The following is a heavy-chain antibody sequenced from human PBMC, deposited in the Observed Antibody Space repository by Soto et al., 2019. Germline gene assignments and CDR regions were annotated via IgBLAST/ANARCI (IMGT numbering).Heavy chain of an antibody. CDR1: GGTFSSYA. V-gene: IGHV1-69*01. D-gene: IGHD2-15*01. CDR2: IIPIFGTA. CDR3: ARSITSSYCSGGSCYSYYFDY. J-gene: IGHJ4*02. Sequence: QVQLVQSGAEVKKPGSSVKVSCKASGGTFSSYAISWVRQAPGQGLEWMGGIIPIFGTANYAKKFQGRVTITADESTSTAYKELSSLRSEDTAVYYCARSITSSYCSGGSCYSYYFDYWGQGTLVTVSS.